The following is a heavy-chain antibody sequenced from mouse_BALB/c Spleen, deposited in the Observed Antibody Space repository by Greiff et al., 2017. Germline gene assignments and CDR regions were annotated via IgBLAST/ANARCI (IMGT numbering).Heavy chain of an antibody. J-gene: IGHJ3*01. CDR3: AREGDYRYPAWFAY. Sequence: EVHLVESGGGLVKPGGSLKLSCAASGFTFSDYYMYWVRQTPEKRLEWVATISDGGSYTYYPDSVKGRFTISRDNAKNNLYLQMSSLKSEDTAMYYCAREGDYRYPAWFAYWGQGTLVTVSA. CDR1: GFTFSDYY. CDR2: ISDGGSYT. D-gene: IGHD2-14*01. V-gene: IGHV5-4*02.